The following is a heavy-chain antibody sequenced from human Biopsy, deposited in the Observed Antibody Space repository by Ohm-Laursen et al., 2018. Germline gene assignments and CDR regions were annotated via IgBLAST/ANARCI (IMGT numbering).Heavy chain of an antibody. CDR1: GRSVSSGSYD. Sequence: SDTLSLTCTVPGRSVSSGSYDWSWIRLPPGKGQEWIGNIYNDVSTKYNPSLRSRVTISADKSTNQFSLKLRSVTAADTAVYYCARGYAGLYEAFDFWGQGTVVTVAS. CDR3: ARGYAGLYEAFDF. CDR2: IYNDVST. J-gene: IGHJ3*01. V-gene: IGHV4-61*01. D-gene: IGHD5-18*01.